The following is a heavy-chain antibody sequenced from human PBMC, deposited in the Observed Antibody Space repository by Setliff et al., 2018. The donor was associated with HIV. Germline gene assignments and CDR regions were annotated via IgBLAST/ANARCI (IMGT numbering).Heavy chain of an antibody. J-gene: IGHJ3*02. CDR1: GGSFSGYY. CDR3: ARSRFVSVTAKAFDM. Sequence: PSETLSLTCAVYGGSFSGYYWTWIRQPPGKGLEWIGEITHSGSTNYNPSLETRVTISVDPSKNQFSLRQRSVTAADTAVYYCARSRFVSVTAKAFDMWGQGTMVTVSS. CDR2: ITHSGST. D-gene: IGHD2-21*02. V-gene: IGHV4-34*01.